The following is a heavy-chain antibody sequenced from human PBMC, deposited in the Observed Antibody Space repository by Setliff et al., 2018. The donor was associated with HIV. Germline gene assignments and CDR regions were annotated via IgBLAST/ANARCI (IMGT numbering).Heavy chain of an antibody. J-gene: IGHJ4*02. D-gene: IGHD5-18*01. CDR2: ILPIFPTT. Sequence: SVKVSCKASGDIFSSYAISWVRQAPGQGLEWMGGILPIFPTTKYAQKFQGRVTITTDESTTTAYMELSSLRSEDTAMYYCANMDLAMVTPGDDYWGQGTLVTVS. CDR3: ANMDLAMVTPGDDY. CDR1: GDIFSSYA. V-gene: IGHV1-69*05.